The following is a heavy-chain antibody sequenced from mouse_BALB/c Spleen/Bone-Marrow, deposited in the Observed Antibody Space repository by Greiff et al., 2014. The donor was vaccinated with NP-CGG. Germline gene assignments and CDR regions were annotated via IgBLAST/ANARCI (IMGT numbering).Heavy chain of an antibody. V-gene: IGHV1S56*01. CDR1: GYTFTSYY. J-gene: IGHJ2*01. CDR2: IYPGNVNT. CDR3: ARYGSSYYFDY. Sequence: QVQLQQSGPELVKPGASVRISCKASGYTFTSYYIHWVKQRPGQGLEWIGWIYPGNVNTKYKEKFKGKATLTADKSSSTAYMQLSSLTSEDSAVYFCARYGSSYYFDYWGQGTTLTVSS. D-gene: IGHD1-1*01.